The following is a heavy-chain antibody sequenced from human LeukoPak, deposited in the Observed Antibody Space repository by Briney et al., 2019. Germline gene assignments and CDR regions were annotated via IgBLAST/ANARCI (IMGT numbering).Heavy chain of an antibody. CDR2: INPNSGGT. V-gene: IGHV1-2*02. D-gene: IGHD1-26*01. J-gene: IGHJ4*02. CDR3: ARHPYGGSYHFDY. CDR1: GYTFTDYY. Sequence: ASVKVSCKPSGYTFTDYYMHWVRQAPGQGLEWMGWINPNSGGTNSAQKFQGRVTMTRDTSISTAYMELSRLTSDDTAVYYCARHPYGGSYHFDYWGQGTLVTVSS.